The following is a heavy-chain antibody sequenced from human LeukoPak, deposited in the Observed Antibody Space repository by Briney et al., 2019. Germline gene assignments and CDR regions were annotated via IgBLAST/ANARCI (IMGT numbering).Heavy chain of an antibody. J-gene: IGHJ5*02. D-gene: IGHD6-13*01. CDR2: IYYTGST. CDR1: GGSISSGGYY. Sequence: SQTLSLTCTVSGGSISSGGYYWSWIRQHPGKGLEWIAYIYYTGSTYYNPSLKSRVTMSVDMSKNQFSLKLTSVTAADTAVYYCARVGSWCFDPWGQGTLVTVSS. CDR3: ARVGSWCFDP. V-gene: IGHV4-31*03.